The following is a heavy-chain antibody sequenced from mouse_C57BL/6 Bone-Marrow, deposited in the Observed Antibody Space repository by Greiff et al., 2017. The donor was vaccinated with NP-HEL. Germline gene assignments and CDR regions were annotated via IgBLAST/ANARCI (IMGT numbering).Heavy chain of an antibody. D-gene: IGHD2-10*02. CDR3: ASWGYGY. CDR1: GYTFTSYG. V-gene: IGHV1-81*01. CDR2: LYPRSGHT. J-gene: IGHJ2*01. Sequence: QVQLQQSGAELARPGASVKLSCKASGYTFTSYGISWVKQRTGQGIEWNGELYPRSGHTYYNEKFKGKATLTADKSSSTAYSELRSLTSEDSAVYFCASWGYGYWGQGTTLTGSS.